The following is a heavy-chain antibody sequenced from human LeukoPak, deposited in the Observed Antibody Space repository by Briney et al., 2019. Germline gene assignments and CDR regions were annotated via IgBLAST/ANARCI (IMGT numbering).Heavy chain of an antibody. Sequence: AASVTVSCKASGYTFTSYGITWVRQAPGQGLEWMGWISPYNGNRDYAQKLQGRVTITTDTSASTAYVELRSLRSDDTSMYYCVSGSIFGYWGREPWSASPQ. J-gene: IGHJ4*02. D-gene: IGHD1-26*01. CDR1: GYTFTSYG. V-gene: IGHV1-18*01. CDR3: VSGSIFGY. CDR2: ISPYNGNR.